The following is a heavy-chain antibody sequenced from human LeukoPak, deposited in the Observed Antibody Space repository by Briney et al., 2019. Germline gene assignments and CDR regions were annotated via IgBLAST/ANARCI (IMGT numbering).Heavy chain of an antibody. CDR3: ARERGGANWFDP. V-gene: IGHV3-7*01. D-gene: IGHD2-15*01. J-gene: IGHJ5*02. CDR2: IKQDGSEK. Sequence: GGSLRLSCAAPGFTFSSYWMSWVRQAPGKGLEWVANIKQDGSEKYYVDSVKGRFTISRDNAKNSLYLQMNSLRAEDTAVYYCARERGGANWFDPWGQGTLVTVSS. CDR1: GFTFSSYW.